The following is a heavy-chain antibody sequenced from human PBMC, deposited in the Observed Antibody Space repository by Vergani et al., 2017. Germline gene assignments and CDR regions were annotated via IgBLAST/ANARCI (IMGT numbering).Heavy chain of an antibody. D-gene: IGHD2-8*01. Sequence: QVQLQESGPGLVKPSQTLSLTCTVSGGSISSGSYYGSWIRQPAGKGLEWIGRIYTSGSTNYNPSLKSRVTIEVDTSKNQFSLKLSSVTAADTAVYYCARDRNGWVDPWGQGTLVTVSS. CDR2: IYTSGST. CDR1: GGSISSGSYY. V-gene: IGHV4-61*02. J-gene: IGHJ5*02. CDR3: ARDRNGWVDP.